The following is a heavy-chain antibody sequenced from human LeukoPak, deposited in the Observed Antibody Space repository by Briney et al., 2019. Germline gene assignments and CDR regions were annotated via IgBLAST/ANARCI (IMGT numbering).Heavy chain of an antibody. J-gene: IGHJ4*02. CDR1: EYSFATYW. CDR3: ARARFCSGGGCYAEY. Sequence: PGESLKISCKGSEYSFATYWIGWVRQMPGQGLEWMGIIFPGDSDTRYSPSFQGQVTISADKSISTAYLQWSSLKASDTAMYYCARARFCSGGGCYAEYWGQGTLVTVSS. V-gene: IGHV5-51*01. D-gene: IGHD2-15*01. CDR2: IFPGDSDT.